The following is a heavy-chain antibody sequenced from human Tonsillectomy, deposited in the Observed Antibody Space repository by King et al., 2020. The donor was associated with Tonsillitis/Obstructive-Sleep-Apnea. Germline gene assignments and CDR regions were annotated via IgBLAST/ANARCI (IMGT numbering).Heavy chain of an antibody. CDR3: ARATSYNYMDV. CDR1: GGSFSGYY. CDR2: INHSGST. V-gene: IGHV4-34*01. Sequence: VQLQQWGAGLLKPSETLSLTCAVYGGSFSGYYWSWIRQPPGKGLEWIGEINHSGSTNYNPSLKSRVAISVDTSKNQFSLKLSSVTAADTDVYYCARATSYNYMDVWGKGTTVTVSS. J-gene: IGHJ6*03. D-gene: IGHD1/OR15-1a*01.